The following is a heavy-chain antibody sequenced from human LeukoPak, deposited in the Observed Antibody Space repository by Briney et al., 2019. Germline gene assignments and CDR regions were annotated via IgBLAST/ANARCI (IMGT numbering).Heavy chain of an antibody. D-gene: IGHD5-12*01. Sequence: PSETPSLTCTVSGGSINTYYWSWIRQPAGKGLEWIGRISASGSTRYNPSLKSRVTMSVDTSKNQFSLKLNSVTATDTAVYFCARGMAAAYDYNWFDPWGQGTLVTVSS. CDR1: GGSINTYY. CDR3: ARGMAAAYDYNWFDP. V-gene: IGHV4-4*07. J-gene: IGHJ5*02. CDR2: ISASGST.